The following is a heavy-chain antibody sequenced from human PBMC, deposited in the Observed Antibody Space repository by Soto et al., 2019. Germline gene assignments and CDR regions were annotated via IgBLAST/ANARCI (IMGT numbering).Heavy chain of an antibody. V-gene: IGHV1-69*02. Sequence: QVQLVQSGAEVKKPGSSLRVSCRASGGTFDSYSISWVRQAPGQGLEWLGKVAPIFDFSRYAPKFQGRVTITADKSTGIAYMDLGGLTSQDTAVYYCATGALGVRQQLVRDAFDFWGQGTKVTVSS. J-gene: IGHJ3*01. D-gene: IGHD6-13*01. CDR1: GGTFDSYS. CDR3: ATGALGVRQQLVRDAFDF. CDR2: VAPIFDFS.